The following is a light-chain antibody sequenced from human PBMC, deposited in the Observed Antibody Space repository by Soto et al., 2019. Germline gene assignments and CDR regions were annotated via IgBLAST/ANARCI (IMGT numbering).Light chain of an antibody. V-gene: IGKV1D-13*01. CDR3: QQLNDSPPIT. Sequence: AIQMTQSPSSLSASVGDRVTITCRASQSIRSLLAWYQQKPGKAPKVLIYDASSLGSGVPSRFSGSGSGTEFSLTISSLQPEDFATYYCQQLNDSPPITFGQRTRLEIK. CDR2: DAS. J-gene: IGKJ5*01. CDR1: QSIRSL.